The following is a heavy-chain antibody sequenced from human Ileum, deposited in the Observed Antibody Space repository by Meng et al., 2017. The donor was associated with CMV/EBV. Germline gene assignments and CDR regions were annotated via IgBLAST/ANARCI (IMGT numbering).Heavy chain of an antibody. D-gene: IGHD4-11*01. CDR2: ISSTGSYI. Sequence: GSLRLSCAPSGFTFSTYSMNWVRQAPGKGLEWVSSISSTGSYIYYADSVKGRFTISRDNAENSLYLQMNSLRAEDTAVYYCARDNDYTNSYWGRGTLVTVSS. CDR3: ARDNDYTNSY. V-gene: IGHV3-21*01. J-gene: IGHJ4*02. CDR1: GFTFSTYS.